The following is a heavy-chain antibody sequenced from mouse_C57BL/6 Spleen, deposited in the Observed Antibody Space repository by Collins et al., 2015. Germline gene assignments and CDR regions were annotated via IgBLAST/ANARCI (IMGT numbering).Heavy chain of an antibody. V-gene: IGHV1S127*01. D-gene: IGHD2-3*01. CDR2: IDPSNSET. Sequence: QVQLQQSGPELVRPGASVKMSCKALGYTFTNHWMHWVKQRPGQGLEWVGMIDPSNSETRLSQKFKDKATLSVDESSNTAYMQLSSLTSEDSAVFYCARDYDGFHFAYWGQGTLVTVSA. CDR3: ARDYDGFHFAY. J-gene: IGHJ3*01. CDR1: GYTFTNHW.